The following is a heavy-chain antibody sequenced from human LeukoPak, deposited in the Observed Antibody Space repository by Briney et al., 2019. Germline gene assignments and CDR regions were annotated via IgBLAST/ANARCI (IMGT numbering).Heavy chain of an antibody. J-gene: IGHJ4*02. CDR2: ISYDGSNK. V-gene: IGHV3-30-3*01. D-gene: IGHD2-21*02. CDR1: GFTFSSYA. Sequence: SLRLSCAASGFTFSSYAMHWVRQAPGKGLEWVAVISYDGSNKYYADSVKGRFTISRDSSKNTLYLQMNSLRAEDTAVYYCAREEITGVVVTAIRDWGQGTLVTVSS. CDR3: AREEITGVVVTAIRD.